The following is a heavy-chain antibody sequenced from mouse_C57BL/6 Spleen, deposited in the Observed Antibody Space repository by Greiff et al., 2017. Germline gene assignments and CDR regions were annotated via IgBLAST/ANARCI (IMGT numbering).Heavy chain of an antibody. V-gene: IGHV1-54*01. CDR2: INPGSGGT. D-gene: IGHD1-1*01. CDR1: GYAFTNYL. J-gene: IGHJ1*03. CDR3: ARGGGSPFDV. Sequence: VQVVESGAELVRPGTSVKVSCKASGYAFTNYLIEWVKQRPGQGLEWIGVINPGSGGTNYNEKFKGKATLTADKSSSTAYMQLSSLTSEDSAVYFCARGGGSPFDVWGTGTTVTVSS.